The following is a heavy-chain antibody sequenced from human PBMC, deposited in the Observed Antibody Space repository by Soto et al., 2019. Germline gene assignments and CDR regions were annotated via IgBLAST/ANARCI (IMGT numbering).Heavy chain of an antibody. J-gene: IGHJ5*02. Sequence: SETLSLTCTVSGGSISSYYWSWIRQPPGKGLEWIGYIYYSGSTNYNPSLKSRVTISVDTSKNQFSLKLSSVTAADTAVYYCAREEDYGDYDGWFDPWGQGPLVTVSS. D-gene: IGHD4-17*01. CDR1: GGSISSYY. CDR2: IYYSGST. V-gene: IGHV4-59*01. CDR3: AREEDYGDYDGWFDP.